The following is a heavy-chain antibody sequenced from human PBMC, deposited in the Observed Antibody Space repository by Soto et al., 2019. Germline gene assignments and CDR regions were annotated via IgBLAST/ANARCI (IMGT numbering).Heavy chain of an antibody. J-gene: IGHJ6*02. D-gene: IGHD6-6*01. V-gene: IGHV1-69*06. Sequence: VASVKVSCKASGGTFSSYAISWVRQAPGQGLEWMGGIIPIFGTANYAQKFQGRVTITADKSTSTAYMELSSLRSEDTAVYYCAVWESAARSQHYYYGMDVWGQGTTVTVSS. CDR3: AVWESAARSQHYYYGMDV. CDR1: GGTFSSYA. CDR2: IIPIFGTA.